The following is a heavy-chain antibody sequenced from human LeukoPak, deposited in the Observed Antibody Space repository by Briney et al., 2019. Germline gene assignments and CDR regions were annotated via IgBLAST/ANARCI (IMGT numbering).Heavy chain of an antibody. CDR1: GYTLTELS. CDR2: FDPEDGET. CDR3: ASVEMATQLDY. Sequence: ASVKVSCKVSGYTLTELSMHWVRQAPGKGLEWMGGFDPEDGETIYAQKFQGRVTITADKSTSTAYMELSSLRSEDTAVYYCASVEMATQLDYWGQGALVTVSS. V-gene: IGHV1-24*01. J-gene: IGHJ4*02. D-gene: IGHD5-24*01.